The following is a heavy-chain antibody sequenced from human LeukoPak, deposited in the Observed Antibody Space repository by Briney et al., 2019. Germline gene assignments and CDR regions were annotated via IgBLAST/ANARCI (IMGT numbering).Heavy chain of an antibody. Sequence: PGESLKISCKGSGYSFTSYWIGWVRQMPGKGLEWMGFFYPGDSDTTYSPSFQGQVTVSADKSISTAYLQWSSLKASDSAMYYCASRVTGDDAFDIRGQGTMVTVSS. D-gene: IGHD2-21*02. J-gene: IGHJ3*02. V-gene: IGHV5-51*01. CDR1: GYSFTSYW. CDR2: FYPGDSDT. CDR3: ASRVTGDDAFDI.